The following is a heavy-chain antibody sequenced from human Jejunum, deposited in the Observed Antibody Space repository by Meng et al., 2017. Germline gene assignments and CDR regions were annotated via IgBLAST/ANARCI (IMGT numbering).Heavy chain of an antibody. CDR1: GFTFSSYA. CDR2: ISTSGADT. CDR3: AKEVTLVRGVTYYFDY. D-gene: IGHD3-10*01. Sequence: GESLKISCAASGFTFSSYAMGWVRQAPGKGLEWVSIISTSGADTFYADSVKGRFTISRDNSNNTQYLQMDSLRAEDTAVYYCAKEVTLVRGVTYYFDYWGQGTLVTVSS. V-gene: IGHV3-23*01. J-gene: IGHJ4*02.